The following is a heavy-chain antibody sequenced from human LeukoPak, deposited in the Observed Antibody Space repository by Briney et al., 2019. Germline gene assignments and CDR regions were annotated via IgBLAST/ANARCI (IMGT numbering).Heavy chain of an antibody. CDR2: INSDGSST. D-gene: IGHD6-19*01. CDR1: GVTFSIYW. V-gene: IGHV3-74*01. Sequence: GGSLRLSCAASGVTFSIYWMRRGRQAPGKGLVWVSRINSDGSSTTYADSVKGRFTISRDNAKNTLYLQMNSLRADDTAVYYCAKVTAVASTGALDYWGQGTLVTVSS. CDR3: AKVTAVASTGALDY. J-gene: IGHJ4*02.